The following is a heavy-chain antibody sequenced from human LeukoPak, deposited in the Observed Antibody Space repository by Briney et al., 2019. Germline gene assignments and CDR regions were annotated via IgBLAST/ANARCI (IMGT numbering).Heavy chain of an antibody. V-gene: IGHV4-59*01. CDR3: VRLRWELLAPYFDH. J-gene: IGHJ4*02. CDR1: TDFRNTYY. Sequence: SETLSLTCSVSTDFRNTYYWSWIRQSPGKGLEWIGHIYHSGSTDYNPSLQSRVTISIDMSKKQFSRKLTSVTVADTAMYYCVRLRWELLAPYFDHWGQGSLVIVSS. CDR2: IYHSGST. D-gene: IGHD2-15*01.